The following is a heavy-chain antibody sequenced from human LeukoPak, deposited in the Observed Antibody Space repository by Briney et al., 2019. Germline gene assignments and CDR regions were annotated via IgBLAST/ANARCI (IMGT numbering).Heavy chain of an antibody. D-gene: IGHD2-2*01. CDR1: GFTFDDYA. CDR3: AKDERSVPAAMDY. Sequence: PGRSLRLSCAASGFTFDDYAMHWVRQAPGKGLEWVSGISWNSGSIGYADSVKGRFTISRDNAKNSLYLQMNSLRAEDTALYYCAKDERSVPAAMDYWGQGTLVTVSS. CDR2: ISWNSGSI. J-gene: IGHJ4*02. V-gene: IGHV3-9*01.